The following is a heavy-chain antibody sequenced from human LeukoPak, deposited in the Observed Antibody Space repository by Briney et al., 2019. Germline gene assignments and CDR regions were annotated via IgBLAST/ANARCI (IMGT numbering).Heavy chain of an antibody. CDR3: ASTTAAPYYYYYYGMDV. V-gene: IGHV3-7*03. D-gene: IGHD4-11*01. CDR2: IKQDGSEK. J-gene: IGHJ6*02. Sequence: GGSLRLSCAASGFTFSSYWMSWVRQAPGKGLEWVANIKQDGSEKYYVDSVKGRFTISRDNAENSLYLQMNSLRAEDTAVYYCASTTAAPYYYYYYGMDVWGQGTTVTVSS. CDR1: GFTFSSYW.